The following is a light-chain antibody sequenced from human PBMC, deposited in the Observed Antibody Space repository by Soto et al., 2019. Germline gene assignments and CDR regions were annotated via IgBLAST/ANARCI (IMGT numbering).Light chain of an antibody. CDR3: HHYGNSLWT. CDR2: DAS. V-gene: IGKV3-20*01. CDR1: QSLSSNY. Sequence: EVVLTQSPGTLSLSPGERATLSCRASQSLSSNYLAWYRQKPGQAPRLLIYDASSRATGIPDRFSGSGSGTDFTLTISRLEPEDFAVYYCHHYGNSLWTFGQGTTVEIK. J-gene: IGKJ1*01.